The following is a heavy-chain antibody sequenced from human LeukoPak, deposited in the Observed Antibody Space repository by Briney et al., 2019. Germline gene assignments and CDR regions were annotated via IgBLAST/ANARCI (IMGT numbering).Heavy chain of an antibody. J-gene: IGHJ4*02. CDR2: ISSSSSYI. D-gene: IGHD5-18*01. CDR1: GFTFSSYS. V-gene: IGHV3-21*01. Sequence: PGGSLRLSCAASGFTFSSYSMNWVRQAPGKGLEWVSSISSSSSYIYYADSVKGRFTISRDNAKNSLYLQMNSLRAEDTAVYYCARDHLYSYGSLFDYWGQGTLVTVSS. CDR3: ARDHLYSYGSLFDY.